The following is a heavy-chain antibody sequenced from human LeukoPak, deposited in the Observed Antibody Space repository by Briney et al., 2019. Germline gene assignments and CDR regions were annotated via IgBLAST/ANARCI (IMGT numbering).Heavy chain of an antibody. D-gene: IGHD6-19*01. CDR3: EKDDEQWLVRSFDY. V-gene: IGHV3-23*01. Sequence: PGGSLRLSCAASGFTFSSYAMSWVRQAPGKGLEWVSGISNSGESTYYADSVKGRFTVSRDNSKSTLYLQMNSLRAEDTAVYYCEKDDEQWLVRSFDYRGQGTLVTVSS. CDR2: ISNSGEST. J-gene: IGHJ4*02. CDR1: GFTFSSYA.